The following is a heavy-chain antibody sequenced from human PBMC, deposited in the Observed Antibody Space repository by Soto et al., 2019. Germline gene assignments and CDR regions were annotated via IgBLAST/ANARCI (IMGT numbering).Heavy chain of an antibody. CDR2: INHSGST. V-gene: IGHV4-34*01. D-gene: IGHD6-6*01. CDR1: GGSFSGYY. Sequence: PSETLSLTCAVYGGSFSGYYWSWIRQPPGKGLEWIGEINHSGSTNYNPSLKSRVTISVDTSKNQFSLKLSSVTAADTAVYYCARVIAARRRGYYYYMDVWGKGTTVT. CDR3: ARVIAARRRGYYYYMDV. J-gene: IGHJ6*03.